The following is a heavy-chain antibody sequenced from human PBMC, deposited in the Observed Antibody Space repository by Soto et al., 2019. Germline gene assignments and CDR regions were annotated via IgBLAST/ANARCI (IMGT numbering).Heavy chain of an antibody. CDR1: GGSFSGYY. Sequence: SETLSLTCAVYGGSFSGYYWSWIRQPPGKGLEWIGEINHSGSTNYNPSLRSRVTISVDTSKNQFSLKLSSVTAADTAVYYCARDQYCSGGSCYSVVGGSYGMDVWGQGTTVTVSS. J-gene: IGHJ6*02. D-gene: IGHD2-15*01. V-gene: IGHV4-34*01. CDR2: INHSGST. CDR3: ARDQYCSGGSCYSVVGGSYGMDV.